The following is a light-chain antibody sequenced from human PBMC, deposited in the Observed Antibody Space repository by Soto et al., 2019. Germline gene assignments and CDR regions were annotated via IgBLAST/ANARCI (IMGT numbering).Light chain of an antibody. CDR3: QLAETFPIT. J-gene: IGKJ5*01. V-gene: IGKV1D-12*01. CDR1: QGISRS. Sequence: DIQMTQSATSVSASVGDRVTISCHASQGISRSLAWYQQKPGKAPKFLIYAASSLQSGVPSRFSGSGFGTDFTLTISSLQPEDSAIYYCQLAETFPITLAQLTRMEIK. CDR2: AAS.